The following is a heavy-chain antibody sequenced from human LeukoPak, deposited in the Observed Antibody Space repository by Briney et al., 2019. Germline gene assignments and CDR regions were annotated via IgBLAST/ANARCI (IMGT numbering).Heavy chain of an antibody. CDR3: NREHVWGISY. D-gene: IGHD3-16*01. J-gene: IGHJ4*02. CDR1: GFTFSNYA. Sequence: GGSLRLSCAASGFTFSNYAMSWVRQAPGKGLEWVSAISGSASSTYHADSVKGRFTISRDNSKNTLYLQMNSLKTEDTGMYYCNREHVWGISYWGQGTLVTVSS. CDR2: ISGSASST. V-gene: IGHV3-23*01.